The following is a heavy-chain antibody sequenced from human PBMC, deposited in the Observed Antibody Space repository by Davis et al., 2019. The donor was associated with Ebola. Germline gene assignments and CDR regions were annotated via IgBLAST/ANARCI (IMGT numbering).Heavy chain of an antibody. J-gene: IGHJ6*03. CDR3: ARLSYHPPPYYYMDV. V-gene: IGHV1-2*02. Sequence: ASVKVSCKASGYTFTGYYMHWVRQAPGQGLEWMGWINPNSGGTNYAQKFQGRVTMTRDTSISTAYMELRSLRSDDTAVYYCARLSYHPPPYYYMDVWGKGTTVTVSS. CDR1: GYTFTGYY. D-gene: IGHD2-2*01. CDR2: INPNSGGT.